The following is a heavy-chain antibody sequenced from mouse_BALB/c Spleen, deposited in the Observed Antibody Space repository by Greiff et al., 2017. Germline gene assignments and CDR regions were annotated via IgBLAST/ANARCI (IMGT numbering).Heavy chain of an antibody. CDR2: IWGDGST. Sequence: VKLVESGPGLVAPSHSLSITCTVSGFSLPSYGVSWVRQPPGKGLEWLGVIWGDGSTNYHSALISRLSISKDNSKSHVFLKLNSLQTDDTTKYYGAKDYGNFYYAMDYWGQGTSVTVSS. J-gene: IGHJ4*01. D-gene: IGHD2-1*01. V-gene: IGHV2-3*01. CDR3: AKDYGNFYYAMDY. CDR1: GFSLPSYG.